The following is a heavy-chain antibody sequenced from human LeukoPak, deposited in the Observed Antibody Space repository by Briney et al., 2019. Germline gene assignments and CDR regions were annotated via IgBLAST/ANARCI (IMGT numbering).Heavy chain of an antibody. V-gene: IGHV3-48*02. CDR2: I. CDR3: ARDHDWAFDL. Sequence: IFYPDFVKGRFTISRDNAKNSLYLQMNALRDEDTAIYYCARDHDWAFDLWGQGTLVPVSS. J-gene: IGHJ4*02. D-gene: IGHD3-9*01.